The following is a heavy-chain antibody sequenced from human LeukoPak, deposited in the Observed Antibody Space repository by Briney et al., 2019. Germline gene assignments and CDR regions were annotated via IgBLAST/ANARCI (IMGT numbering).Heavy chain of an antibody. V-gene: IGHV4-59*08. CDR1: GGSISNYF. CDR3: ARHGQTYSNSFDY. D-gene: IGHD6-13*01. CDR2: IYYSGST. J-gene: IGHJ4*02. Sequence: SSETLSLTCTVSGGSISNYFWSWIRQPPGKGLEWIWYIYYSGSTNYNPSLKSRVTISIDTSKNQFSLKLSSVTAADTAVYYCARHGQTYSNSFDYWGEGSLVTVSS.